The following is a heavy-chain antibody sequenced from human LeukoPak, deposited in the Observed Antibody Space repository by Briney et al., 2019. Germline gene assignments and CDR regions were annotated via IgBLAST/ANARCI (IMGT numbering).Heavy chain of an antibody. Sequence: PGGSLRLSCAASGFIFDDYGMSWVRQAPGKGLEGVGRIKSKTDGGTTDYAAPVKGRFTISRDDSKNTLYLQMNSLKTEDTAVYYCTTRGYYDSSDSRRGYYYYYKDVWGKGTTVTVSS. CDR1: GFIFDDYG. CDR2: IKSKTDGGTT. V-gene: IGHV3-15*01. J-gene: IGHJ6*03. D-gene: IGHD3-22*01. CDR3: TTRGYYDSSDSRRGYYYYYKDV.